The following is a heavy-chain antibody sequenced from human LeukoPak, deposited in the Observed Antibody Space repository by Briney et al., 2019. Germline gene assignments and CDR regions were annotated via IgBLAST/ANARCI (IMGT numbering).Heavy chain of an antibody. D-gene: IGHD5-18*01. Sequence: SQTLSLTCTVSGGSISSSSYYWGWIRQPPGKGLEWIGSIYYSGSTYYNPSLKSRVTISVDTSKNQLSLKLSSVTAADTAVYYCARLTAMVTQLDYWGQGTLVTVSS. CDR2: IYYSGST. V-gene: IGHV4-39*01. CDR1: GGSISSSSYY. CDR3: ARLTAMVTQLDY. J-gene: IGHJ4*02.